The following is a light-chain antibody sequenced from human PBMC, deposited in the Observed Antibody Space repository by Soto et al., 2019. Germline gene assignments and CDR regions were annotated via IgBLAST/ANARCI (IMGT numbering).Light chain of an antibody. CDR1: QSISSW. J-gene: IGKJ1*01. CDR3: QHCNNSWT. CDR2: DAS. Sequence: GNRVTLSCRASQSISSWLAWYQQKPGKAPKLLIHDASSLESGVPSRFSGSGSGTEFTLTIRSLQPDDFATYYCQHCNNSWTFGQGTKVDIK. V-gene: IGKV1-5*01.